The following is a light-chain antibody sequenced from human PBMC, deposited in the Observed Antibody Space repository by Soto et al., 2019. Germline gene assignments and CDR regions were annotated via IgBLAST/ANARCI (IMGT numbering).Light chain of an antibody. Sequence: QSFLAQPASPSGSPGQAITISCSGTISDVGGFNYVSWYQQHPGKAPQLVIYEVINLPSGVSDRLSGSKSGNTASLTISGLQAEDEAAYYCSSHTSIGRGVVYGGGTQLNVL. CDR3: SSHTSIGRGVV. CDR2: EVI. V-gene: IGLV2-14*01. J-gene: IGLJ2*01. CDR1: ISDVGGFNY.